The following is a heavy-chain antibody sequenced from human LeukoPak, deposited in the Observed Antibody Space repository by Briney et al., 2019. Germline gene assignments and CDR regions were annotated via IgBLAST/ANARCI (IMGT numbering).Heavy chain of an antibody. CDR2: IYPGDSDT. D-gene: IGHD3-10*01. J-gene: IGHJ4*02. CDR1: GYNFTSYW. V-gene: IGHV5-51*01. Sequence: RGESLKIYCKGSGYNFTSYWIGWVRQMPGKGLEWMGIIYPGDSDTRYSPSFQGQVTISADKSISTVYLQWSSLKASDTAMYYCARQSRDGSKTRGYYYDYWGQGTLVTVSS. CDR3: ARQSRDGSKTRGYYYDY.